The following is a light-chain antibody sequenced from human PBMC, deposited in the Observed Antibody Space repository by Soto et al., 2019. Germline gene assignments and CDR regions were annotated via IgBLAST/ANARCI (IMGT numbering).Light chain of an antibody. CDR3: CSYVGTSNDV. J-gene: IGLJ1*01. Sequence: QSVLTQPASVSGSPGQSITISCSGNAVSYQLVSWYQQQPGKAPKLILYDLTTRPSGVSNRFSGFKSGTTASLAISGLQAVYVGYYYCCSYVGTSNDVFGTGPKVTVL. CDR2: DLT. CDR1: GNAVSYQL. V-gene: IGLV2-23*02.